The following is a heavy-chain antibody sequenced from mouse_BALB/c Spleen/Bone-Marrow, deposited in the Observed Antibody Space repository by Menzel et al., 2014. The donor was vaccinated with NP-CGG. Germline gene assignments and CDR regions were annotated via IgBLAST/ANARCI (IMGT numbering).Heavy chain of an antibody. Sequence: DVQLVESGGDLVKPGGSLKPSCAASGFTFSSYGMSWVRQTPDKRLEWVATINNGSSYTFYPDSVKGRFTISRDNAKNTLYLQMSSLKSEDTAMYYCARRRDGPYAMDYWGQGTSVTVSS. J-gene: IGHJ4*01. V-gene: IGHV5-6*01. D-gene: IGHD2-3*01. CDR1: GFTFSSYG. CDR3: ARRRDGPYAMDY. CDR2: INNGSSYT.